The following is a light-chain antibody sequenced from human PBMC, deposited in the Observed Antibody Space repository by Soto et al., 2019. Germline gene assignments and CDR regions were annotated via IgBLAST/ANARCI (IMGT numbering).Light chain of an antibody. CDR2: AAA. Sequence: DIQMTQSPSSLSASVGDGVTITCRASQGISNYLAWYQQKPGKVPKLLIYAAATLKSGVPSRFSGSGSGTDFNLPIRSLQPDDFATYYCQQYNSYWTFGQGTKV. V-gene: IGKV1-27*01. J-gene: IGKJ1*01. CDR1: QGISNY. CDR3: QQYNSYWT.